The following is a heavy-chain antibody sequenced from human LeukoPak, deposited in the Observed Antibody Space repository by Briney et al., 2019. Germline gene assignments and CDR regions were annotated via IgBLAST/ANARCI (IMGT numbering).Heavy chain of an antibody. D-gene: IGHD2-2*01. CDR2: IWYDGSNK. V-gene: IGHV3-33*01. J-gene: IGHJ6*02. CDR1: GFTFSSYG. CDR3: ARRVVPAIYGMDV. Sequence: PGGSLRLSCAASGFTFSSYGMHWVRQAPGKGLEWVAVIWYDGSNKYYADPVKGRFTISRDNSKNTLYLQMNSLRAEDTAVYYCARRVVPAIYGMDVWGQGTTVTVSS.